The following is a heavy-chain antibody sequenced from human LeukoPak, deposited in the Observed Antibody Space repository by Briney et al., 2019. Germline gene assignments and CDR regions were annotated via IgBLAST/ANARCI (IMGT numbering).Heavy chain of an antibody. CDR3: AKDKTYYYDSSGYDAFDI. CDR1: GFTFSSYA. V-gene: IGHV3-23*01. CDR2: ISGSGGST. Sequence: GGSLRLSCAASGFTFSSYAMSWVRQAPGKGLEWVSAISGSGGSTYYADSVKGRFTISRDNSKNTLYLQMNSLRAEDTAVYYCAKDKTYYYDSSGYDAFDIWGQGTLVTVSS. J-gene: IGHJ3*02. D-gene: IGHD3-22*01.